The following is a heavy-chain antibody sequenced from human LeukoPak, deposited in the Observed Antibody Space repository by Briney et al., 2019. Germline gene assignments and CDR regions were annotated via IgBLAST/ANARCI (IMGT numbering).Heavy chain of an antibody. Sequence: PSQTLSLTCTVSGGSISSGSYYWGWIRQPPGKGLEWIGNIYYSGSTYYIESLKSRVTISVDTSKNQFSLKVNSVTAADTAVYYCASTSVATKNAFDIWGQGTMVTVSS. V-gene: IGHV4-39*01. D-gene: IGHD5-12*01. CDR2: IYYSGST. CDR3: ASTSVATKNAFDI. CDR1: GGSISSGSYY. J-gene: IGHJ3*02.